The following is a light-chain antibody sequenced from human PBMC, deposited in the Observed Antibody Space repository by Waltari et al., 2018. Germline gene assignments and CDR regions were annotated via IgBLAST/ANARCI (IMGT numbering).Light chain of an antibody. CDR1: SSDVGGYNY. CDR3: SSYTSSTTLLLI. V-gene: IGLV2-14*03. CDR2: DVS. Sequence: QSALTQPASVSGSPGQSITISCTGTSSDVGGYNYVSWYQKHPGKAPKLLIYDVSNRHSGVSNRFSASKSGNTASLIISGLQAEDEADYYCSSYTSSTTLLLIFGGGTKLTVL. J-gene: IGLJ2*01.